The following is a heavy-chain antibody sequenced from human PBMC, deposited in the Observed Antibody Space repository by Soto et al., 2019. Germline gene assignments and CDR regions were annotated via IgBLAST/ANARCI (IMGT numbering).Heavy chain of an antibody. CDR1: GFTFSSYS. J-gene: IGHJ6*02. CDR2: ISSSSSYI. D-gene: IGHD6-13*01. V-gene: IGHV3-21*01. CDR3: ARDLQSEAAAGRYYYYGMDV. Sequence: EVQLVESGGGLVKPGGSLRLSCAASGFTFSSYSMNWVRQAPGKGLEWVSSISSSSSYIYYADSVKGRFTISRDNAKNSLYLQMNSLRGEDTAVYYCARDLQSEAAAGRYYYYGMDVWGQGTTVTVSS.